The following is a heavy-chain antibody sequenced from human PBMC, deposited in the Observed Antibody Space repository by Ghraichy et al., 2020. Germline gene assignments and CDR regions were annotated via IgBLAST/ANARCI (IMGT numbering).Heavy chain of an antibody. Sequence: SETLSLTCTVSGGSISSSSYYWGWIRQPPGKGLEWIGSIYYSGSTYYNPSLKSRVTISVDTSKNQFSLKLSSVTAADTAVYYCARRGRHAFDIWGQGTMVTVSS. CDR2: IYYSGST. CDR3: ARRGRHAFDI. J-gene: IGHJ3*02. V-gene: IGHV4-39*01. CDR1: GGSISSSSYY. D-gene: IGHD2-15*01.